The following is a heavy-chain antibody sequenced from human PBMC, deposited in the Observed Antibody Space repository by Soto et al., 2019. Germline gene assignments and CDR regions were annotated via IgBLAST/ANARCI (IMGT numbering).Heavy chain of an antibody. CDR3: ARAECSSPDCLTAYYSYGLDV. CDR2: INTAGSTK. D-gene: IGHD3-9*01. Sequence: GGALRLSCAASGFTFSNFEMHWVRQAPGKGLEWVSYINTAGSTKYYAESVKGRFTISRDNARNSLFLQMNSLRAEDTAVYYCARAECSSPDCLTAYYSYGLDVWGQGFTVTVYS. CDR1: GFTFSNFE. J-gene: IGHJ6*02. V-gene: IGHV3-48*03.